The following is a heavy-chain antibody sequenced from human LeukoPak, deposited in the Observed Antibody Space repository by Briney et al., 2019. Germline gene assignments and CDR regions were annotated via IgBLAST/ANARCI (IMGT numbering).Heavy chain of an antibody. CDR2: ISGSGGST. J-gene: IGHJ4*02. CDR1: GFTFSSYA. V-gene: IGHV3-23*01. CDR3: AKELRELPNGGFDY. Sequence: GGSLRLSCAASGFTFSSYAMSWVRQAPGKGLEWVSAISGSGGSTYYADSVKGRFTISRNNSKNTLYLQMNSRRAEDTAVYYCAKELRELPNGGFDYWGQGTLVTVSS. D-gene: IGHD3-10*01.